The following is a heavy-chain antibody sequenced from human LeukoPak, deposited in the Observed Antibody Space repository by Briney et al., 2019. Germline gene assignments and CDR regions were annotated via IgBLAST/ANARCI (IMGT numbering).Heavy chain of an antibody. J-gene: IGHJ4*02. V-gene: IGHV3-11*04. CDR2: VSSGSSTI. Sequence: GGSLRLSCAASGFTFSDYYMSWIRQAPGKALEWVSYVSSGSSTIYYADSVKGRFTVSRDNGKRSLYLHMNTLRAEDTAVYYCARTPPTTDLEDYWGQGTLVTVSS. CDR1: GFTFSDYY. D-gene: IGHD4-17*01. CDR3: ARTPPTTDLEDY.